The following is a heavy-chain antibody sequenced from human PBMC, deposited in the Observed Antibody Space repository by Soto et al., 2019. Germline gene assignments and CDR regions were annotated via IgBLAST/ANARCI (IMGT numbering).Heavy chain of an antibody. Sequence: ASVKVSFKASGGTFSSYAISWLRQAPGQGLEWMGGIIPIFGTANYAQKFQGRVTITADESTSTAYMELSSLRSEDTAVYYCASSNLDYQYYYYGMDVWGQGTTVTVSS. CDR3: ASSNLDYQYYYYGMDV. V-gene: IGHV1-69*13. D-gene: IGHD2-2*01. CDR1: GGTFSSYA. CDR2: IIPIFGTA. J-gene: IGHJ6*02.